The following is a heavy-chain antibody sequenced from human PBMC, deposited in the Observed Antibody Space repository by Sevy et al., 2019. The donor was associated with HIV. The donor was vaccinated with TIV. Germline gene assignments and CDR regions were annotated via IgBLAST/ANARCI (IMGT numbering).Heavy chain of an antibody. CDR3: ASPVSYGSGSYAAFDI. CDR1: GYRFTSYW. J-gene: IGHJ3*02. D-gene: IGHD3-10*01. Sequence: GESLKISCKGSGYRFTSYWIAWVRQMPGKGLEWMGIIYPSDSDTTYSPSFQGQVTISVDKSISTAYLRWCSLKASDTARYYCASPVSYGSGSYAAFDIWGQGTMVTVSS. CDR2: IYPSDSDT. V-gene: IGHV5-51*01.